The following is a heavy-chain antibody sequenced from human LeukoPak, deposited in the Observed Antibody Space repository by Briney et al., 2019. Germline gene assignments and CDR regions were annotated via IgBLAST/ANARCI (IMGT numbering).Heavy chain of an antibody. J-gene: IGHJ6*03. D-gene: IGHD1-26*01. CDR1: GFTFSSYG. CDR2: ISYDGSNK. V-gene: IGHV3-30*18. Sequence: PGGSLRLSCAASGFTFSSYGMHWVRQAPGKGLEWVAVISYDGSNKYYANSVKGRFTISRDNSKNTLYLQMNSLRAEDTAVYYCAKDFKWELPRDYYYYMDVWGKGTTVTISS. CDR3: AKDFKWELPRDYYYYMDV.